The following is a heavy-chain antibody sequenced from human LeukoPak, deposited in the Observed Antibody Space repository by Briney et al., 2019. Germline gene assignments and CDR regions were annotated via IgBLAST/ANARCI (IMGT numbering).Heavy chain of an antibody. CDR2: ISGSSSYI. CDR1: GSTFSSYS. J-gene: IGHJ4*02. D-gene: IGHD4-11*01. Sequence: GGSLRLSCAASGSTFSSYSMNWVRQAPGKGLEWVSSISGSSSYIYYADSVKGRFTISRDNAKNSLYVQMNSLRAEDTAVYYCARDGRDYSNYFDYWGQGTLVTVSS. CDR3: ARDGRDYSNYFDY. V-gene: IGHV3-21*01.